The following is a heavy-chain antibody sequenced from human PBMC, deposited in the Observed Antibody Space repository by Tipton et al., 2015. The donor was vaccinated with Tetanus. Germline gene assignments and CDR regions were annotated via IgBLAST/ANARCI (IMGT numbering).Heavy chain of an antibody. CDR3: AKAKTGANLWFGDS. CDR2: IAGSVGST. CDR1: GFTFSSYP. D-gene: IGHD3-10*01. J-gene: IGHJ4*02. Sequence: QLVQSGGGLVQPGGSLRLSCAASGFTFSSYPMTWVRQAPGKGLQWVSGIAGSVGSTYYADSVRGRFTVSRDNSQNILYLQMDSLRVDGTAIYYGAKAKTGANLWFGDSWGQGTQVTVSS. V-gene: IGHV3-23*04.